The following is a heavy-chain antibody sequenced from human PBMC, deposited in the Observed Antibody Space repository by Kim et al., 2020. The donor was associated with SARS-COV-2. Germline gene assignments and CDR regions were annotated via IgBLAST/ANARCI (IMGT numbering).Heavy chain of an antibody. J-gene: IGHJ5*02. CDR1: GFTFSSYD. D-gene: IGHD3-10*01. CDR3: ARALWFGKAYWFDP. Sequence: GGSLRLSCVASGFTFSSYDMHWVRQATGKGLEWVSAIGTAGDTYYPGSVKGRFTISRENAKNSLYLQMNSLRAGDTAVYYCARALWFGKAYWFDPWGQGTLVTVSS. CDR2: IGTAGDT. V-gene: IGHV3-13*04.